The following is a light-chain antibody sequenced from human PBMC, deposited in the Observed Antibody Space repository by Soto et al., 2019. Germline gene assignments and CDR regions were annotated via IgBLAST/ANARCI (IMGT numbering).Light chain of an antibody. V-gene: IGLV1-40*01. J-gene: IGLJ2*01. CDR1: SSNIGAGYD. CDR2: ADN. Sequence: QLVLTQTPSVSGAPGQKITMSCTGSSSNIGAGYDVHWYQQVPGAAPRLLIYADNNRPSGVPDRFSASKSGTSASLAITGLQIEDEANYYCQSYDTSLSGVIFGAGTKLTVL. CDR3: QSYDTSLSGVI.